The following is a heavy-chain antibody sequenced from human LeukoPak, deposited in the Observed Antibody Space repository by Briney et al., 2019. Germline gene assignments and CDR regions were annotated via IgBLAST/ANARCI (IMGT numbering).Heavy chain of an antibody. D-gene: IGHD6-6*01. V-gene: IGHV3-30*02. Sequence: PGGSLRLSCAASGLTLSSYAMHWVRQAPGKGLERVAFIRYDGSNKYYADSVKGRFINSRDNSKNALYQQMNSLRAEDTAVYYCAKDCPPPYSSSSFDYWGQGTLVTVSS. CDR3: AKDCPPPYSSSSFDY. CDR2: IRYDGSNK. CDR1: GLTLSSYA. J-gene: IGHJ4*02.